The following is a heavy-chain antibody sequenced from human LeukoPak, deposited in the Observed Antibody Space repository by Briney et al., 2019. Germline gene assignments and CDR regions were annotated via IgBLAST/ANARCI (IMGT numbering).Heavy chain of an antibody. CDR2: INTDGSST. CDR3: VIVGAVTGSY. CDR1: GFTFSKYW. D-gene: IGHD2-21*02. Sequence: GGSLRLSCAASGFTFSKYWMSWVRQAPGEGLMWVSRINTDGSSTTYAASVKGRFTMSRDNAKSTLFLQMNSLRAEDTAVYYCVIVGAVTGSYWGQGTLVTVSS. J-gene: IGHJ4*02. V-gene: IGHV3-74*01.